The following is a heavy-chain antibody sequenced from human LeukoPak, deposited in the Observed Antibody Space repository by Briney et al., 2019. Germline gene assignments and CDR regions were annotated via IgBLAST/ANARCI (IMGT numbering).Heavy chain of an antibody. J-gene: IGHJ4*02. V-gene: IGHV4-34*01. CDR3: ARTVVYYDILTGYYGGHFDY. D-gene: IGHD3-9*01. CDR2: IYYSGST. CDR1: GGSFSGYY. Sequence: SETLSLTCAVYGGSFSGYYWSWIRQPPGKGLEWIGSIYYSGSTYYNPSLKSRVTISVDTSKNQFSLKLSSVTAADTAVYYCARTVVYYDILTGYYGGHFDYWGQGTLVTVSS.